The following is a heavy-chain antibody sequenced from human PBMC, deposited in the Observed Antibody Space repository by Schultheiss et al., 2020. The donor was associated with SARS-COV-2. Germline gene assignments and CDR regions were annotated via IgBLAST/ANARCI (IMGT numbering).Heavy chain of an antibody. CDR1: GGSISSSSYY. Sequence: SETLSLTCTVSGGSISSSSYYWGWIRQPPGKGLEWIGYIYYSGSTNYNPSLKSRVTISVDTSKNQFSLKLSSVTAAATAVYYCARQFYYYDSSGRDAFDIWGQGTMVTVSS. CDR2: IYYSGST. CDR3: ARQFYYYDSSGRDAFDI. D-gene: IGHD3-22*01. V-gene: IGHV4-61*05. J-gene: IGHJ3*02.